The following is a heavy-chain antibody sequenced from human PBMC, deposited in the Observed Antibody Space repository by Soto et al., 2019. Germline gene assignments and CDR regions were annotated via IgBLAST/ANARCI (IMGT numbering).Heavy chain of an antibody. CDR3: ARQVGYGDYGVAFDI. CDR2: IYYSGST. V-gene: IGHV4-39*01. D-gene: IGHD4-17*01. J-gene: IGHJ3*02. CDR1: GGSISSSSYY. Sequence: SETLSLTCTVSGGSISSSSYYWGWIRQPPGKGLEWIGSIYYSGSTYYNPSLKSRVTISVDTSKNQFSLKLSSVTAADTVLYYCARQVGYGDYGVAFDIWGQGTMVTVSS.